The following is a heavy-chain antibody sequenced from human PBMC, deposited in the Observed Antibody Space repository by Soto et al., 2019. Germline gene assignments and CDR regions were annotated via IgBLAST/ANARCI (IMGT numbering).Heavy chain of an antibody. CDR1: GFTFSTYG. CDR3: AKDLHGDRDGYHYGADS. CDR2: VSYDGSRK. Sequence: GGSLRLSCAASGFTFSTYGMHWVRQAPGKGLEWVAIVSYDGSRKHYVDSVKGRFAISRDNSMNTLYLQLNSLRPEDTAMYYCAKDLHGDRDGYHYGADSWGKGTPVTVSS. V-gene: IGHV3-30*18. D-gene: IGHD4-17*01. J-gene: IGHJ4*02.